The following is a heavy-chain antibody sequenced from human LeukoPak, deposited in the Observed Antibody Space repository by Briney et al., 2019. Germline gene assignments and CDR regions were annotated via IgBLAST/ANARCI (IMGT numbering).Heavy chain of an antibody. CDR1: GFTFSDYY. J-gene: IGHJ4*02. CDR3: ARSILPAANAIDY. V-gene: IGHV3-11*04. Sequence: PGGSLRLSCAASGFTFSDYYMNWIRQAPGKGLEWISYMSSSGSTISYADSVTGRFTVSRDNAKNSLYLQMDSLRAEDMAVYYCARSILPAANAIDYWGQGTLLTVSS. D-gene: IGHD2-2*01. CDR2: MSSSGSTI.